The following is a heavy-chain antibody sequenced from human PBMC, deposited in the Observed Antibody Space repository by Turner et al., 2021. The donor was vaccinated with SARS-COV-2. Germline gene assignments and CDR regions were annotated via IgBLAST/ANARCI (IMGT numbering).Heavy chain of an antibody. CDR1: GYTFTSCG. CDR2: ISAYDGNT. V-gene: IGHV1-18*01. D-gene: IGHD3-9*01. CDR3: ARVLGNILTGDLN. Sequence: QVQLVQSGAEVKKSGATVKVSCKASGYTFTSCGISCVQQAPGQGLEWIGWISAYDGNTNSAQKLKGRVTMATDTSPSTAYMELRSLRSDDTAVYYCARVLGNILTGDLNWGQGTLVTVSS. J-gene: IGHJ4*02.